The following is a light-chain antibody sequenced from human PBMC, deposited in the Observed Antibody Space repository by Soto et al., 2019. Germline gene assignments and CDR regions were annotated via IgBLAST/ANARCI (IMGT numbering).Light chain of an antibody. CDR2: QIS. Sequence: DIVLTKTPLSSPVTVGQPASISCRSSQRLVHSDGNTYLSWLQQRPGQPPRLLIYQISNRFSGVRDRFTGSGAGADFTLKISRVEAEDVGTYYCMQATQFPLTFGGGTKVNIK. CDR3: MQATQFPLT. V-gene: IGKV2-24*01. J-gene: IGKJ4*01. CDR1: QRLVHSDGNTY.